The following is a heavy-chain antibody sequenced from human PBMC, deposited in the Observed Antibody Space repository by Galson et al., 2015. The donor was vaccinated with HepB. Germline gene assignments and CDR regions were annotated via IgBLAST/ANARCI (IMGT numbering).Heavy chain of an antibody. V-gene: IGHV3-66*02. CDR3: VPFPTALPPGDS. Sequence: SLRLSCAASGFIVSSNYMIWVRQAPGEGLEWVSVIYSGGTTYYADPVKGRFTISRDKSRNTVYLQMSSLTPEDTAVYFCVPFPTALPPGDSRGQGTLVTVSS. D-gene: IGHD3-16*01. CDR2: IYSGGTT. CDR1: GFIVSSNY. J-gene: IGHJ4*02.